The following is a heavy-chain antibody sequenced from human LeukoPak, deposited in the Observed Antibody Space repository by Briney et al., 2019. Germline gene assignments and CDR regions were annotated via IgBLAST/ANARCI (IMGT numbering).Heavy chain of an antibody. Sequence: SGTLSLTCTVSGGSISSGDYYWSWIRQPPGKGLEWIGSIYYSGSTYYNPSLKSRVIISVDTSKNQFSLKLSSVTAADTAVYYCARMGDYGWSVDYWGQGSLVTVSS. J-gene: IGHJ4*02. CDR2: IYYSGST. CDR3: ARMGDYGWSVDY. CDR1: GGSISSGDYY. D-gene: IGHD4-17*01. V-gene: IGHV4-39*01.